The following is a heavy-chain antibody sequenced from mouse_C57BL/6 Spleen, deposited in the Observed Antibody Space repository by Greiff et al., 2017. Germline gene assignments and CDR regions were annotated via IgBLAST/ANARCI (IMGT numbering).Heavy chain of an antibody. J-gene: IGHJ4*01. CDR1: GFTFSDYG. V-gene: IGHV5-17*01. CDR3: ARRSTGTNAMDY. CDR2: ISSGSSTI. D-gene: IGHD4-1*02. Sequence: EVKLVESGGGLVKPGGSLKLSCAASGFTFSDYGMHWVRQAPEKGLECVAYISSGSSTIYYADTVKGRFTISRDNVKNTLFLQMTSLRSEDTAMYYCARRSTGTNAMDYWGQGTSVTVSS.